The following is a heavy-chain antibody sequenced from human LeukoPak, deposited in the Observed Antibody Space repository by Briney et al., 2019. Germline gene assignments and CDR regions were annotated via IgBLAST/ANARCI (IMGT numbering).Heavy chain of an antibody. J-gene: IGHJ5*02. CDR1: GYTFTSYD. CDR3: ARVPVMVRGYNWFDP. Sequence: ASVKVSCKASGYTFTSYDINWVRQATGQGLEWMGWMNPNSGNTGYAQKFQGRVTMTRNTSISTAYMELSSLRSEDTAVYYCARVPVMVRGYNWFDPWGQGTLDTVSS. CDR2: MNPNSGNT. D-gene: IGHD3-10*01. V-gene: IGHV1-8*01.